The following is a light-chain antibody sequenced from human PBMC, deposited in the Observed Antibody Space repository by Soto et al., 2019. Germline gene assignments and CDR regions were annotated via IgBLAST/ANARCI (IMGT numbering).Light chain of an antibody. V-gene: IGKV3-20*01. Sequence: EIVLTQSPGTLSLSPGERATLSCRASQSVSSSYLAWYQQKPGQAPRLLIYGASSRATGIPDRFSGSGSGTDFTLTISRLETEDFAGSYCQQYGSSPPVTFGQGTRLEIK. J-gene: IGKJ5*01. CDR1: QSVSSSY. CDR2: GAS. CDR3: QQYGSSPPVT.